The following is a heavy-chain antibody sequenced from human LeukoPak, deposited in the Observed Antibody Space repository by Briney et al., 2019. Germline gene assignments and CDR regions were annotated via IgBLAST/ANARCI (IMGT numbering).Heavy chain of an antibody. J-gene: IGHJ4*02. CDR1: GFTFSSYE. CDR3: AKQYCSSTKCYYFDY. CDR2: ISSSGSTI. V-gene: IGHV3-48*03. D-gene: IGHD2-2*01. Sequence: GGSLRLSCAASGFTFSSYEMNWVRQAPGKGLEWVSYISSSGSTIYYADSVKGRFTISRDNAKNSLYLQMKSLRAEDSAVYYCAKQYCSSTKCYYFDYWGQGTLVTVSS.